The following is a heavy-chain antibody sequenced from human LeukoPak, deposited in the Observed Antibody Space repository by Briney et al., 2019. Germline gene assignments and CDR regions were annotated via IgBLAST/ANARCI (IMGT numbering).Heavy chain of an antibody. Sequence: ASVKVSCKASGYTFTGYYMHWVRQAPGQGLEWMGCINPNSGGTNYAQKFQGRVTMTRDTSISTAYMELSRLRSDDTAVYYCARVYDFWSGPDYWGQGTLVTVSS. CDR1: GYTFTGYY. CDR3: ARVYDFWSGPDY. V-gene: IGHV1-2*02. CDR2: INPNSGGT. J-gene: IGHJ4*02. D-gene: IGHD3-3*01.